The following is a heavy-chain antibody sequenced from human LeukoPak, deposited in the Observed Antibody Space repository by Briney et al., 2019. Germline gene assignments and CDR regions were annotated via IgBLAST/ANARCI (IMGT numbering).Heavy chain of an antibody. CDR1: GYTFTSYG. Sequence: ASAKVSCKASGYTFTSYGISWVRQAPGQGLEWMGWISAYNGNTNYAQKLQGRVTMTTDTSTSSAYMELRSLRSDDTAVYYCARDSGRGYSYPFDYWGQGTLVTVSS. J-gene: IGHJ4*02. V-gene: IGHV1-18*01. CDR3: ARDSGRGYSYPFDY. CDR2: ISAYNGNT. D-gene: IGHD5-18*01.